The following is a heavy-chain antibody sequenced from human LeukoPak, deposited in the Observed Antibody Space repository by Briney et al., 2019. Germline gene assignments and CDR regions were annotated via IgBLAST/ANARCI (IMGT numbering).Heavy chain of an antibody. D-gene: IGHD4-17*01. Sequence: GASVKVSCKASGGTFSSYAISWVRQAPGQGLEWMGRIIPILGIANYAQKFQGRVTITADKSTSTAYMELSSLRSEDTAVYYCASRLNTGYGDYGFDYWGQGTLVTVSS. V-gene: IGHV1-69*04. CDR1: GGTFSSYA. CDR2: IIPILGIA. CDR3: ASRLNTGYGDYGFDY. J-gene: IGHJ4*02.